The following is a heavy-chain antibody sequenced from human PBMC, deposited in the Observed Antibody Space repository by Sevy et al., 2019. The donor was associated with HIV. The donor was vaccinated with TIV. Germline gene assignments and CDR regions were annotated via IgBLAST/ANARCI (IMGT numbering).Heavy chain of an antibody. J-gene: IGHJ4*02. CDR3: AGENAWGRGYS. CDR2: IYYNGHI. D-gene: IGHD1-26*01. V-gene: IGHV4-59*08. Sequence: SETLSLTCTVSGGSITSLYWNWIRQPPGKGLEWIANIYYNGHINYNPSLKSRLTLSLDTSKNQFSLRLSSVTAAYTAMYYCAGENAWGRGYSWGQGTLVTVSS. CDR1: GGSITSLY.